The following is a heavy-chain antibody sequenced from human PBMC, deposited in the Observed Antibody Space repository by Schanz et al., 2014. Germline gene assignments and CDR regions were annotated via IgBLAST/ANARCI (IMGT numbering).Heavy chain of an antibody. J-gene: IGHJ4*02. V-gene: IGHV3-48*01. D-gene: IGHD3-22*01. Sequence: EVQLAESGGGLVQPGGSLRLSCAASTFTFSSDWMSWVRQAPGKGLEWISYISSSSSTIYHADSVKGRFTISRDNSKNTLFLQMNSLRVEDAAIYYCAKDISDTSGKDDYWGQGTLVTVSS. CDR2: ISSSSSTI. CDR1: TFTFSSDW. CDR3: AKDISDTSGKDDY.